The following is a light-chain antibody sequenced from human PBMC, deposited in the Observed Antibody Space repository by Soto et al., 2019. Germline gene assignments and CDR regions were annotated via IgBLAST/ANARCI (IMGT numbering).Light chain of an antibody. V-gene: IGKV3-20*01. CDR1: KSVSNY. CDR2: GAF. Sequence: EVVLTQSPGTLSLSPGERAALACRASKSVSNYVAWYQQKSGQAPRLLIYGAFTRAAGIPDRFSGSGSGTDFTLTISRLEPEDFAVFYCQHYDSLPITFGQGTRLEI. CDR3: QHYDSLPIT. J-gene: IGKJ5*01.